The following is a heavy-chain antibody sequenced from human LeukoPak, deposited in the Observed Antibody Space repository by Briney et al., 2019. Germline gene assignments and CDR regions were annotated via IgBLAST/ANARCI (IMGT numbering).Heavy chain of an antibody. D-gene: IGHD2-2*01. CDR1: GYAFTSYY. V-gene: IGHV1-46*01. J-gene: IGHJ5*02. CDR3: ARDRDVRSTSGWFDP. CDR2: INPSGGST. Sequence: VASVKVSCKASGYAFTSYYMHWVRQAPGQGLEWMGIINPSGGSTSYAQKFQGRATMTRDTSTSTVYMELSSLRSEDTAVYYCARDRDVRSTSGWFDPWGQGTLVTVSS.